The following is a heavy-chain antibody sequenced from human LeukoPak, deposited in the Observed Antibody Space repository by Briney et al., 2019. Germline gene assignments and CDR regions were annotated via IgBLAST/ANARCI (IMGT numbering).Heavy chain of an antibody. D-gene: IGHD6-13*01. CDR1: GFTVSSNY. CDR3: ARNFGPYSNILYSLDY. Sequence: GESLRLSCAASGFTVSSNYMSWVRQAPGRGLEWVSVIYSGGSTYYADSVKGRFTISRDNSKNMLYLQMNSLRAEDTAVYYCARNFGPYSNILYSLDYWGQGTLVTVSS. J-gene: IGHJ4*02. V-gene: IGHV3-66*01. CDR2: IYSGGST.